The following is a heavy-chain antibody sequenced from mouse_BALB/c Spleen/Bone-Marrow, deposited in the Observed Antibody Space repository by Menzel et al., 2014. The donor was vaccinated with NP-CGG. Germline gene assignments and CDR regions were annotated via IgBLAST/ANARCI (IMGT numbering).Heavy chain of an antibody. J-gene: IGHJ4*01. V-gene: IGHV1-87*01. CDR2: IYPGDGDT. CDR3: AREGYYYGSSTYYAMDY. CDR1: GYTFTSYW. Sequence: FQLQQSGAELARPGASVKLSCKASGYTFTSYWMQWVKQRPGQGLEWIGAIYPGDGDTRYTQKFKGKATLTADKSSSTAYMQLSSLASEDSAVYYCAREGYYYGSSTYYAMDYWGQGASVTVSS. D-gene: IGHD1-1*01.